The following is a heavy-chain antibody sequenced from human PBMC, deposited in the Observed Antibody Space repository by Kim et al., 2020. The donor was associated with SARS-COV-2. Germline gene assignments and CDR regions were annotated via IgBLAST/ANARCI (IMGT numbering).Heavy chain of an antibody. V-gene: IGHV3-11*04. Sequence: DSGKGRFTISRDKAKNSLYLQMNSLRAEDTAVYYCATSLYYDILTGDPGYWGQGTLVTVSS. CDR3: ATSLYYDILTGDPGY. J-gene: IGHJ4*02. D-gene: IGHD3-9*01.